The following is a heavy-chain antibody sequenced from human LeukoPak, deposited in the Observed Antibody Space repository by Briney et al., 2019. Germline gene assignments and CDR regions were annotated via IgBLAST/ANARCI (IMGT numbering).Heavy chain of an antibody. CDR3: ARPTHIVITPHYFDY. CDR1: GYSFTNYW. V-gene: IGHV5-51*01. J-gene: IGHJ4*02. D-gene: IGHD3-16*02. Sequence: GESLKISCKTSGYSFTNYWIGWVRQMPEKGLEYVGFIYPGDSDTRYSPYFQGQVTISAADSISTAYLQWSSLKVSDTAMYYCARPTHIVITPHYFDYWGQGTLVTVSS. CDR2: IYPGDSDT.